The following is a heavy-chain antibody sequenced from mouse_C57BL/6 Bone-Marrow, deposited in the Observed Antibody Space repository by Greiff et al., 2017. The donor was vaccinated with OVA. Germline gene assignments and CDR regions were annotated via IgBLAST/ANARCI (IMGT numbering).Heavy chain of an antibody. CDR1: GFTFSSYA. V-gene: IGHV5-4*03. CDR3: ARGPD. J-gene: IGHJ4*01. Sequence: EVKLMESGGGLVKPGGSLKLSCAASGFTFSSYAMSWVRQTPEKRLEWVATISDGGSYTYYPDNVKGRLTISRDNAKNNLYLQMSHLKSEDTAMYYCARGPDWGQGTSVTVSS. CDR2: ISDGGSYT.